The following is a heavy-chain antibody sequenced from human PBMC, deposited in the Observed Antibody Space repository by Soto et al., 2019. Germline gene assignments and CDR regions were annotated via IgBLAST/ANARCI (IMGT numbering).Heavy chain of an antibody. D-gene: IGHD2-8*02. CDR3: MTPGTSDHSDY. CDR2: ISFDTSNS. V-gene: IGHV3-30*03. J-gene: IGHJ4*02. CDR1: GIVFSRFG. Sequence: VQLVESGGGVVQPGNSLRLSCAVSGIVFSRFGMHWVRQAPGKGLEWVAVISFDTSNSYYADSVNGRFTISRDNCKNLLFLQMDGLRPDDTAVYWCMTPGTSDHSDYWGPGTLVTVSA.